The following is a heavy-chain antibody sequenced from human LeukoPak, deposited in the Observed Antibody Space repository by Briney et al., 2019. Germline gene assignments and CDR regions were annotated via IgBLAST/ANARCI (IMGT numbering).Heavy chain of an antibody. CDR1: GGSISSSSYY. V-gene: IGHV4-39*01. CDR2: IYYSGSA. J-gene: IGHJ4*02. Sequence: SETLSLTCTVSGGSISSSSYYWGWIRQPPGKGLEWIGSIYYSGSAYYNPSLKSRVTISVDTSKNQFSLKLSSVTAADTAVYYCASHRGYSYGPVDYWGQGTLVTVSS. CDR3: ASHRGYSYGPVDY. D-gene: IGHD5-18*01.